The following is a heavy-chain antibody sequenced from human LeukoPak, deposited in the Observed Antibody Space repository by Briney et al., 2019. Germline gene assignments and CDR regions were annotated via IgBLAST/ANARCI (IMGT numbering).Heavy chain of an antibody. J-gene: IGHJ4*02. CDR1: GFTVSSSF. CDR2: IYSGGNT. Sequence: GGSLRLSCAASGFTVSSSFMNWVRQAPGEGLEWVSVIYSGGNTYYADSVKDRFTISRDNSKNTLYLQMNNLRAEDTAVYYCVRDTPTTGTRYFPYWGQGTLVTVSS. D-gene: IGHD1-1*01. CDR3: VRDTPTTGTRYFPY. V-gene: IGHV3-66*01.